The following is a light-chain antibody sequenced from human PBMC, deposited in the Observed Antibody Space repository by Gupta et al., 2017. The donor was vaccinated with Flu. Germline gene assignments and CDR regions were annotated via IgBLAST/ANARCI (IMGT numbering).Light chain of an antibody. CDR2: AAS. CDR3: QQRYSTPSI. Sequence: NTQSPSSLSASVGDIVTITCRASQRISSYLNWYQQKPGKAPKLLIYAASSLQSGVPSRFSGSGSGTDFTLTISSRQPEDFATYYCQQRYSTPSIFGXGTKVEIK. J-gene: IGKJ2*02. CDR1: QRISSY. V-gene: IGKV1-39*01.